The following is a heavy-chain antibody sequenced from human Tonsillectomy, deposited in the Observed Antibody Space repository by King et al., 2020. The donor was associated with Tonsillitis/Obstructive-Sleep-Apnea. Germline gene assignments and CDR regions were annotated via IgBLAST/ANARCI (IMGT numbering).Heavy chain of an antibody. D-gene: IGHD1-14*01. Sequence: VQLVESGAEVKTPGASVKVSCKASGYTFTNYYIHWARQARGQGLEWMGIINPSSGVARYTQKFQGRVTMTTDTSASTVYLKLSSLRYEDTAVYYCARDDVVGRYIDSWGQGTLVTVSS. CDR1: GYTFTNYY. CDR3: ARDDVVGRYIDS. J-gene: IGHJ4*02. CDR2: INPSSGVA. V-gene: IGHV1-46*01.